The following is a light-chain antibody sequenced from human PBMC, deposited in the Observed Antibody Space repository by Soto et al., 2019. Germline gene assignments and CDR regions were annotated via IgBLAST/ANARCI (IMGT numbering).Light chain of an antibody. Sequence: EIVLTQSPATLSLSPGERATLSCRASQSIGSFLHWFQQKPGQAPRLLIYDASNRATGIPARFSGSGSGTDFTLTSSSLEPEDFAIYYCHQRSDWPRTFGQGTKV. J-gene: IGKJ1*01. CDR3: HQRSDWPRT. V-gene: IGKV3-11*01. CDR1: QSIGSF. CDR2: DAS.